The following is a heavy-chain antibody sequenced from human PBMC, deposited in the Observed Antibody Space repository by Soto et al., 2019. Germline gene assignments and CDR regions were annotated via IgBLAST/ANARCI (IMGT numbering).Heavy chain of an antibody. D-gene: IGHD2-21*01. Sequence: SSLKVSCKASGGSFISYSFTWVRQAPGQGLEWMGRIIPIQGKANYALKFQDRVTITADRSTRTAYMELRSLRPEDTAVYYCAKSLLFVDHAYMDVWGKGTTVTVSS. CDR1: GGSFISYS. J-gene: IGHJ6*03. V-gene: IGHV1-69*02. CDR2: IIPIQGKA. CDR3: AKSLLFVDHAYMDV.